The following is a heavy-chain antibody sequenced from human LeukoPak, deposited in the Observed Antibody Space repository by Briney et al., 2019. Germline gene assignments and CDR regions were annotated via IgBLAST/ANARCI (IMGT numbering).Heavy chain of an antibody. V-gene: IGHV3-23*01. D-gene: IGHD3-10*02. J-gene: IGHJ6*04. Sequence: PGGSLRLSCAASGFTFSDYGISWVRQAPGKGLEWVSTLSGRGGSTFYADSVKGRFTISRDNAKNSLYLQMNSLRAEDTAVYYCAELGITMIGGVWGKGTTVTISS. CDR2: LSGRGGST. CDR1: GFTFSDYG. CDR3: AELGITMIGGV.